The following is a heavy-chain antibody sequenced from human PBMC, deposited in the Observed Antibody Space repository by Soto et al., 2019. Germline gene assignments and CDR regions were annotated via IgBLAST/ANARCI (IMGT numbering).Heavy chain of an antibody. V-gene: IGHV4-30-2*01. D-gene: IGHD1-1*01. Sequence: QLQLQESGSGLVKPSQTLSLTCTVSGGSISSGGYSWNWIRQAPGKGLEWIGYIYHSGYTLYNPSLKGRLTISVDQAKTHFSLNLTSVTAADTAVYYCARDQLEGNWFDPWGQGTLVTVSS. CDR1: GGSISSGGYS. CDR3: ARDQLEGNWFDP. CDR2: IYHSGYT. J-gene: IGHJ5*02.